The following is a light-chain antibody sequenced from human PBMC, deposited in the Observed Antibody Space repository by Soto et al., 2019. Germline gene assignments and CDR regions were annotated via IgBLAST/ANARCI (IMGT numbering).Light chain of an antibody. CDR2: GAS. Sequence: EIVLTQSPATLSLSQGERATLSCRASQSVSSYLAWYQQKPGQAPRLLIYGASNRAAGIPDRFSGSGSGTDFTLTISRLEPEDFAVYYCQQYGSSPPITFGQGTRLEIK. CDR1: QSVSSY. J-gene: IGKJ5*01. CDR3: QQYGSSPPIT. V-gene: IGKV3-20*01.